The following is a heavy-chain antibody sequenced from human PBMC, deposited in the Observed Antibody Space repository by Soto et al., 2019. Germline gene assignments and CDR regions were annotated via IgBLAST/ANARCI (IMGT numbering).Heavy chain of an antibody. Sequence: GASVKVSRKTSGGTFSSYAISWVRQAPGQGLEWMGGIIPIFGTANYAQKFQGRVTITADESTSTAYMELSSLRSEDTAVYYCARGRGDYSPHLDYFDYWGQGTLVTVSS. V-gene: IGHV1-69*13. J-gene: IGHJ4*02. CDR1: GGTFSSYA. D-gene: IGHD4-17*01. CDR2: IIPIFGTA. CDR3: ARGRGDYSPHLDYFDY.